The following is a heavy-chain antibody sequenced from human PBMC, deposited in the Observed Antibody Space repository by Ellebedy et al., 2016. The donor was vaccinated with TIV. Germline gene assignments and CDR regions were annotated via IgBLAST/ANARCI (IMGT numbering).Heavy chain of an antibody. CDR2: INPSGGST. V-gene: IGHV1-46*01. CDR1: GYTFTSYY. J-gene: IGHJ4*02. Sequence: ASVKVSCKASGYTFTSYYMNWVRQAPGQGLEWMGIINPSGGSTTYAQKFQGRFTLTRDKSTRTFQMALSSLGSEDTAVYYCARGYGELSLWGQGTLVTVSS. CDR3: ARGYGELSL. D-gene: IGHD4-17*01.